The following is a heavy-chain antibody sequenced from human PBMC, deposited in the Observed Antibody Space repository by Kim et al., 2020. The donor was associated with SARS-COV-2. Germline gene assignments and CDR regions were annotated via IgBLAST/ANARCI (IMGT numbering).Heavy chain of an antibody. CDR1: GGSISSYY. J-gene: IGHJ5*02. V-gene: IGHV4-59*08. D-gene: IGHD6-19*01. Sequence: ETLSLTCTVSGGSISSYYWSWIRQPPGKGLEWIGYIYYSGSTNYNPSLKSRVTISVDTSKNQFSLKLSSVTAADTAVYYCARHVPPSSSGWYGWFDPWGQGTLVTVSS. CDR3: ARHVPPSSSGWYGWFDP. CDR2: IYYSGST.